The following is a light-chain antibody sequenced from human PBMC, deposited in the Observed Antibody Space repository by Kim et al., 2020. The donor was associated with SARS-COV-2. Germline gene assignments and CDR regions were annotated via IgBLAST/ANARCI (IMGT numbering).Light chain of an antibody. Sequence: PGERATLSCGASQSIRSNFLAWYQQKPGQAPRLLVYGASTRASGIPVRFSGSGSGTDFTLTISSLEPDDFAVYYCQQYSTSPLTFGGGTKVDIK. CDR3: QQYSTSPLT. CDR2: GAS. J-gene: IGKJ4*01. CDR1: QSIRSNF. V-gene: IGKV3-20*01.